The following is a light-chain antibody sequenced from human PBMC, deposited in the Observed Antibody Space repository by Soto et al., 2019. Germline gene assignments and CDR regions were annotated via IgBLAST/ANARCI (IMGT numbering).Light chain of an antibody. Sequence: DIQMTQSPSTLSASVGDRVTITCRASQSISSWLAWYQQKPGKAPKLLIYSASTLQSGVPSRFSGGFSGTEFTLTISSLQPEDFATYYCQQLYRYPITFGQGTRLEI. CDR3: QQLYRYPIT. CDR2: SAS. J-gene: IGKJ5*01. CDR1: QSISSW. V-gene: IGKV1-5*01.